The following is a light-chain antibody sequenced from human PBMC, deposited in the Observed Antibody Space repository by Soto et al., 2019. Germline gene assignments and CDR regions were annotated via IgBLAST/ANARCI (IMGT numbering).Light chain of an antibody. CDR1: SSNIGNNY. CDR3: GTWDSRLRVVV. V-gene: IGLV1-51*01. Sequence: QPPSVSAAPRQKVTISCSGSSSNIGNNYVSWYHRVPGTAPKLLIYDNNERPSGIPDRFSGSKSGTSATLDITGLQTGDEGDYYCGTWDSRLRVVVFGGGTKLTVL. CDR2: DNN. J-gene: IGLJ2*01.